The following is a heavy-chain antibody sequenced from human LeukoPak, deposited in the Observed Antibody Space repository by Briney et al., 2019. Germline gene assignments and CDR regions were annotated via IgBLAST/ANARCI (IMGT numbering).Heavy chain of an antibody. J-gene: IGHJ5*02. Sequence: ASVKVSCKASGYTFTGYYMHWVRQAPGQGLESMGWINPNSGGTNYAQKFQGRVTMTRDTSISTAYMELSRLRSDDTAVYYCARGGGGAFINWFDPLGPGNPGHRLL. D-gene: IGHD3-10*01. V-gene: IGHV1-2*02. CDR1: GYTFTGYY. CDR2: INPNSGGT. CDR3: ARGGGGAFINWFDP.